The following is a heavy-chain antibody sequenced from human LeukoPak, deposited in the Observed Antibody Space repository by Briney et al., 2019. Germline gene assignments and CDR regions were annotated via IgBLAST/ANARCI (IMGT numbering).Heavy chain of an antibody. CDR2: VSPPGGGT. V-gene: IGHV3-23*01. CDR1: GFTFSNHG. J-gene: IGHJ4*02. D-gene: IGHD3-10*01. CDR3: ARVPTSELGH. Sequence: PGGSLRLSCAASGFTFSNHGMNWVRQAPGKGLEWLSGVSPPGGGTYYADSVKGRFTISRDDSKNTLSLQMNSLRVEDTAVYYCARVPTSELGHWGQGTLVTVSS.